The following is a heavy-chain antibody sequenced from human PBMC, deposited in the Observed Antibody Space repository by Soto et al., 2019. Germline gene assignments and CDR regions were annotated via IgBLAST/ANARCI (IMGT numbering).Heavy chain of an antibody. Sequence: PVGSLRLSCAASGFTFSSYWMTWVRQAPGKGLEWVANIKQDGSEKYYVDSVRGRFTMSRDNAKNSLYLQMNSLRAEDTAVYYCARVVGATQMDFDYWGQGTPVTVSS. J-gene: IGHJ4*02. CDR2: IKQDGSEK. CDR1: GFTFSSYW. V-gene: IGHV3-7*01. D-gene: IGHD1-26*01. CDR3: ARVVGATQMDFDY.